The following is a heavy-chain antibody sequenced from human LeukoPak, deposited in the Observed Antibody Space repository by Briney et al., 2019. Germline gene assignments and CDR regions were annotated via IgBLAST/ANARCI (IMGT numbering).Heavy chain of an antibody. Sequence: GGSLRLSCAASGFPFSMYSMNWVRQAPGQGLEWVAKIKEDGTDKYYVDSVKGRFTISRDNAKNSLYLQMNSLRVEDTALYYCYEEFSRFAYWGQGTLLTVSS. CDR3: YEEFSRFAY. D-gene: IGHD3-3*01. J-gene: IGHJ4*02. V-gene: IGHV3-7*01. CDR1: GFPFSMYS. CDR2: IKEDGTDK.